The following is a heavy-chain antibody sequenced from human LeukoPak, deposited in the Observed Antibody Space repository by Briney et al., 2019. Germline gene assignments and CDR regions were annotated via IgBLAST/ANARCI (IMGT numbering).Heavy chain of an antibody. Sequence: RASVKVSCKASGYTFTSYGTSWVRQAPGQGLEWMGWISAYNGNTNCAQKLQGRVTMTTDTSTSTAYMELRSLRSDDTAVYYCARLYPYYYYYMDVWGKGTTVTVSS. D-gene: IGHD3-16*01. V-gene: IGHV1-18*01. CDR1: GYTFTSYG. CDR2: ISAYNGNT. CDR3: ARLYPYYYYYMDV. J-gene: IGHJ6*03.